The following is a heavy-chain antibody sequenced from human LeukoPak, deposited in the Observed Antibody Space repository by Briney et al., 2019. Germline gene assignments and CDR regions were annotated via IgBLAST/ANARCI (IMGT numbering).Heavy chain of an antibody. CDR3: ARHVVHYSNSLEVSWLYP. CDR1: GVSFSSSSYY. D-gene: IGHD4-11*01. V-gene: IGHV4-39*01. J-gene: IGHJ5*02. CDR2: MFHSGSS. Sequence: PSETLSLTCSVSGVSFSSSSYYWAWIRQPPGKGLEWIASMFHSGSSYYNTSLKSRVTISIDTSKNNFSLRLSSVTAADTAVYYCARHVVHYSNSLEVSWLYPWGQGTRVTVSS.